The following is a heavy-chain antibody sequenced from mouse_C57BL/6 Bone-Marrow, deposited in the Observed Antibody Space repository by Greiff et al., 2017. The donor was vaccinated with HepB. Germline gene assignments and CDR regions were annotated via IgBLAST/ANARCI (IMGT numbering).Heavy chain of an antibody. D-gene: IGHD2-5*01. CDR2: IHPNSGST. CDR3: ARSRYSNYVGDY. CDR1: GYTFTSYW. V-gene: IGHV1-64*01. Sequence: QVQLQQPGAELVKPGASVKLSCKASGYTFTSYWMHWVKQRPGQGLEWIGMIHPNSGSTNYNEKFKSKATLTVDKSSSTAYMQLSSLTSEDSAVYYCARSRYSNYVGDYWGQGTTLTVSS. J-gene: IGHJ2*01.